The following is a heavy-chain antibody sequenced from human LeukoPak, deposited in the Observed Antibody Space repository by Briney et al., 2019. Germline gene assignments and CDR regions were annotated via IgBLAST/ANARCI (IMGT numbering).Heavy chain of an antibody. Sequence: GASVKVSCKASGYTFTSYGISWVRQAPGQGLEWMGWISAYNGNTNYAQKLQGRVTMTTDTSTSTAYMELRSLRSDDTAVYYCARGPYCSGGSCYSDAFDIWGQGTMVTVSS. CDR2: ISAYNGNT. V-gene: IGHV1-18*01. D-gene: IGHD2-15*01. J-gene: IGHJ3*02. CDR1: GYTFTSYG. CDR3: ARGPYCSGGSCYSDAFDI.